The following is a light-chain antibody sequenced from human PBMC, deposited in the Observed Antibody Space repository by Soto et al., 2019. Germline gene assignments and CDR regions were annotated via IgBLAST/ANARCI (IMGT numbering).Light chain of an antibody. J-gene: IGLJ3*02. CDR2: EVS. Sequence: QSVLTQPASVSGSPGQSITISCTGTSSDVGAFDYVSWYQQHPGKAPKFMLYEVSNRPSGLSNRFSGSKSGNTASLTISGLQAEDEADYYCSSYTTSNTWVFGTGTKLTVL. CDR3: SSYTTSNTWV. V-gene: IGLV2-14*01. CDR1: SSDVGAFDY.